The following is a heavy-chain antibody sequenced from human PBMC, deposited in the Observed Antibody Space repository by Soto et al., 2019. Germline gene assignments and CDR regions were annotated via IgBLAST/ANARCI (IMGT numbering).Heavy chain of an antibody. CDR2: ISAYNGNT. D-gene: IGHD3-22*01. J-gene: IGHJ4*02. Sequence: ASAEVSCKASGYTVTSYGISWVRQAPGQGLEWMGWISAYNGNTNYAQKLQGRVTMTTDTSTSTAYMELRSLRSDDTAVYYCARDTPGRSYYYDSSGYLETNFDYWGQGTLVTVSS. CDR1: GYTVTSYG. CDR3: ARDTPGRSYYYDSSGYLETNFDY. V-gene: IGHV1-18*01.